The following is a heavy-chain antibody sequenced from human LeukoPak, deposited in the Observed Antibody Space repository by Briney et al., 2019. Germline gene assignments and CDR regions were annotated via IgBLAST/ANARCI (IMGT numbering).Heavy chain of an antibody. Sequence: GGSLRLSCAASGFTFSSYTMNWVRQAPGKGLEWVSSISISSSSIYYADSVKGRFTISRDNAKNSLYLQMNRLRAEDTAVYYCARERQLERLAFGKEGSAFDYWGQGTLVTVSS. D-gene: IGHD1-1*01. CDR1: GFTFSSYT. V-gene: IGHV3-21*01. CDR3: ARERQLERLAFGKEGSAFDY. CDR2: ISISSSSI. J-gene: IGHJ4*02.